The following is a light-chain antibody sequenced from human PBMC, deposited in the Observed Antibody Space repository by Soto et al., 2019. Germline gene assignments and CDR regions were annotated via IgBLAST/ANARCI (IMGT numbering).Light chain of an antibody. J-gene: IGLJ2*01. CDR3: SSYTSSSTYVV. CDR1: SSDVGGYNY. Sequence: QSVLTQPASVSGSPGQSITISCTGTSSDVGGYNYVSWYQQHPGKAPKLMIYDVSNRPSGVSNRFSGSESGNTASLTISGLQAEDEADYYCSSYTSSSTYVVFGGGTKLTVL. CDR2: DVS. V-gene: IGLV2-14*01.